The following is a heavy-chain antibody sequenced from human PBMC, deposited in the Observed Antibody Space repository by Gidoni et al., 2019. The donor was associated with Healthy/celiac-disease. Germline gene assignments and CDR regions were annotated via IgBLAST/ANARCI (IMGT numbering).Heavy chain of an antibody. J-gene: IGHJ4*02. CDR2: IKVKTDGGTT. CDR1: GLTSSNPW. CDR3: TTEEVGDTRTCFDY. Sequence: EVQLVELGGGLVKYGGSLSLSCAASGLTSSNPWMNWVRQAPGKGLEWVGRIKVKTDGGTTDYAAPMKGRFTISRDESKNTLYLQMNSLETEDTTVYYCTTEEVGDTRTCFDYWGQGTLVTVSS. D-gene: IGHD1-26*01. V-gene: IGHV3-15*07.